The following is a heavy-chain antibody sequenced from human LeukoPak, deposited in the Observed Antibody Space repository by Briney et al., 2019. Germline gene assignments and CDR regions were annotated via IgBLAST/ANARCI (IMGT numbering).Heavy chain of an antibody. CDR2: IYHSGT. Sequence: PSETLSLTCAVSVYSISSGFFWAWIRQPPGKGLEWIGSIYHSGTYYNPSLKSRVTISIDTSQNQFSLRLRFVTAADTAVYFCARDDYNKPGHYWGQGELVTVSS. D-gene: IGHD4-11*01. CDR1: VYSISSGFF. V-gene: IGHV4-38-2*02. CDR3: ARDDYNKPGHY. J-gene: IGHJ4*02.